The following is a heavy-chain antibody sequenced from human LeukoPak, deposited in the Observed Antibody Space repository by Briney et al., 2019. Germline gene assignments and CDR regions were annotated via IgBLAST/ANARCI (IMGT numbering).Heavy chain of an antibody. CDR2: IYYSGST. Sequence: SETLSLTCTVSGGSISSSSYYWGWIRQPPGKGLEWIGSIYYSGSTYYNPSLKSRVTISVDTSKNQFSLKLSSVTAADTAVYYYARDSRVGATKTYWGQGTLVTVSS. J-gene: IGHJ4*02. D-gene: IGHD1-26*01. CDR1: GGSISSSSYY. V-gene: IGHV4-39*07. CDR3: ARDSRVGATKTY.